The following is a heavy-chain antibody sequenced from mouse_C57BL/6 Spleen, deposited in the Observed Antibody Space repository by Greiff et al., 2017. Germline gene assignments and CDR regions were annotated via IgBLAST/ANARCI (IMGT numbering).Heavy chain of an antibody. CDR3: ASRGLNFDY. D-gene: IGHD3-3*01. CDR1: GYTFTSYG. Sequence: VKLQESGAELARPGASVKLSCKASGYTFTSYGISWVKQRTGQGLEWIGEIYPRCGNTYYNEKFKGKATLTADKSSSTAYMELRSLTSEDSAVYFCASRGLNFDYWGQGTTLTVSS. J-gene: IGHJ2*01. CDR2: IYPRCGNT. V-gene: IGHV1-81*01.